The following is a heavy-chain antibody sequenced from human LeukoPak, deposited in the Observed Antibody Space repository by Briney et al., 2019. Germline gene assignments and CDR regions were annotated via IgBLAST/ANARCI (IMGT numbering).Heavy chain of an antibody. Sequence: PGGSLRLSCSGAGFTFMNYVMAWVRQAPGKGLEWVSSIRLGGGLTHSADPVKGRFIISGDMNTLSLQMNNPRPEDTAMYYCARKITMVRGPLIKGYFDLWGRGTLVSVSS. CDR1: GFTFMNYV. CDR2: IRLGGGLT. J-gene: IGHJ2*01. V-gene: IGHV3-23*01. D-gene: IGHD3-10*01. CDR3: ARKITMVRGPLIKGYFDL.